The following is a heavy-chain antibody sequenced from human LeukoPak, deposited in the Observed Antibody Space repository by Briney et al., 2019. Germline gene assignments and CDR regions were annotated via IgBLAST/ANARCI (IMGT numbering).Heavy chain of an antibody. V-gene: IGHV3-9*03. D-gene: IGHD6-19*01. CDR2: ISWNSGSI. Sequence: PGGSLRLYCAASGFTFDDYAMHWVRQAPGKGLEWVSGISWNSGSIGYADSVKGRFTISRDNAKNSLYLQMNSLRAEDMALYYCAKGGIAVADWYSDYFDYWGQGTLVTGSS. J-gene: IGHJ4*02. CDR1: GFTFDDYA. CDR3: AKGGIAVADWYSDYFDY.